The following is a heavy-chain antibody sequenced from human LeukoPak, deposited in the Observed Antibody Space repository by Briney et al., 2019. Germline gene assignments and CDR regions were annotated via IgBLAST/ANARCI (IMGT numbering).Heavy chain of an antibody. Sequence: ASVKVSCKASGYTFTGYYMHWVRQAPGQGLEWMGWTSPNSGGTNYAQNFQGRVTMTRDTSISTAYMELSRLRSDDTAVYYCAREYYDSSGYYSYYFDYWGQGTLVTVSS. CDR1: GYTFTGYY. V-gene: IGHV1-2*02. J-gene: IGHJ4*02. D-gene: IGHD3-22*01. CDR3: AREYYDSSGYYSYYFDY. CDR2: TSPNSGGT.